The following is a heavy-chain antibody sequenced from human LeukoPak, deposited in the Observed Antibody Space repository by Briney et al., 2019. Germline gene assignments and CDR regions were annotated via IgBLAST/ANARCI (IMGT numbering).Heavy chain of an antibody. D-gene: IGHD6-6*01. V-gene: IGHV3-74*01. Sequence: GGSLRHSCAASGFTFSSYWMHWVRQAPGKGLVWVSRIISDGGSTSYAESVKGRFTISRDTAKKTLYLQMNSLRAEDTAVYYCARVRIAARRSSAFDIWGQGTMVTVSS. J-gene: IGHJ3*02. CDR1: GFTFSSYW. CDR2: IISDGGST. CDR3: ARVRIAARRSSAFDI.